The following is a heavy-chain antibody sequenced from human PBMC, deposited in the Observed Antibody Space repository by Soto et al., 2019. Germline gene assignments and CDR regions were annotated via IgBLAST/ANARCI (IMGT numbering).Heavy chain of an antibody. Sequence: VQIQASGPGLVKTPETVSIICTVSVDSSSGYYWSWIRQPAGNGLEWIGRIYRSGNATYTPLPKRRASRAVDMAKNPLSLKVTSGPAADQAMNDCAGGDGFDLWGQGTQGTVS. D-gene: IGHD3-16*01. CDR3: AGGDGFDL. V-gene: IGHV4-4*07. J-gene: IGHJ3*01. CDR2: IYRSGNA. CDR1: VDSSSGYY.